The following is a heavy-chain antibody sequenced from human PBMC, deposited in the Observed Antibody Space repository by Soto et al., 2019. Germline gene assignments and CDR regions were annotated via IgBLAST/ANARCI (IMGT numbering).Heavy chain of an antibody. Sequence: QVQLVESGGGVVQPGRSLRLSCAASGFMFSNHGMHWVRQAPGKGLEWVAVIWSDGNNRYYADSVKGRFTIFRDNSKNTLYLQMNSLRAEDTAVYYCVRGDNWNDEASDYWGQGTLVTVSS. CDR1: GFMFSNHG. CDR2: IWSDGNNR. J-gene: IGHJ4*02. CDR3: VRGDNWNDEASDY. V-gene: IGHV3-33*01. D-gene: IGHD1-1*01.